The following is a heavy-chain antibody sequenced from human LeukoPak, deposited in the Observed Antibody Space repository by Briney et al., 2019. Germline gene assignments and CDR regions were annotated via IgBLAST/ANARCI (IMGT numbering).Heavy chain of an antibody. Sequence: SETLSLTCGVSSEFFSGYYWGWIRQPPGKGLEWIGDIDDSGTTKYNPTLKSRVTISIDSSKRQFSLKVKSVTAADTAVYYCARVGPWVNPDYYYYYMDVWGKGTTVTVSS. CDR3: ARVGPWVNPDYYYYYMDV. V-gene: IGHV4-34*01. D-gene: IGHD1-14*01. CDR1: SEFFSGYY. CDR2: IDDSGTT. J-gene: IGHJ6*03.